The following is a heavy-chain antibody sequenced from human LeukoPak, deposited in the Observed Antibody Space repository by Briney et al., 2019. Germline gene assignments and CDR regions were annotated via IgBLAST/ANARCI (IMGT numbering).Heavy chain of an antibody. CDR2: IIPIFGTA. J-gene: IGHJ6*03. D-gene: IGHD3-22*01. CDR3: ARGPRNYDSSGYYYKIQDYYYYYYMDV. Sequence: GASVKVSCKASGGTFSSYAISWVRQAPGQGLEWMGGIIPIFGTANYAQKFQGRVTTTADESTSTAYMELSSLRSEDTAVYYCARGPRNYDSSGYYYKIQDYYYYYYMDVWGKGTTVTVSS. CDR1: GGTFSSYA. V-gene: IGHV1-69*13.